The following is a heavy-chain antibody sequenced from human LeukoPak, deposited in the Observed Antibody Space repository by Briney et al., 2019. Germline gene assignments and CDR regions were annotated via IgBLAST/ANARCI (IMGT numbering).Heavy chain of an antibody. CDR3: ARPDCSGGSCSTYYYYYGMEV. V-gene: IGHV1-69*13. J-gene: IGHJ6*02. CDR2: IIPIFGTA. D-gene: IGHD2-15*01. CDR1: GGTFSSYA. Sequence: SVKVSCKASGGTFSSYAISWVRQAPGQGLEWMGGIIPIFGTANYAQKFQGRVTITADESTSTAYMELSSLRSEDTAVYYCARPDCSGGSCSTYYYYYGMEVWGQGTTVTVSS.